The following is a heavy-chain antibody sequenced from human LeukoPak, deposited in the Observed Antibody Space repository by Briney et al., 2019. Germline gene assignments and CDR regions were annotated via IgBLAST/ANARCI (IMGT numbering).Heavy chain of an antibody. D-gene: IGHD7-27*01. CDR3: AKGDWGDY. Sequence: SGGSLRLSCAASGFTFRIYAMNWVRQAPGKGLEWVSGISDSGDSTYYADSAKGRFTISKDNSNNTLYLQMNSLRADDTAVYYCAKGDWGDYWGQGTLVTVSS. J-gene: IGHJ4*02. V-gene: IGHV3-23*01. CDR2: ISDSGDST. CDR1: GFTFRIYA.